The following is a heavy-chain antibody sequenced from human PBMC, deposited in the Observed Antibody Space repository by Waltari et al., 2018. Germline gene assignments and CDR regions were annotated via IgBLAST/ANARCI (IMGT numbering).Heavy chain of an antibody. CDR3: TTAAYYYAPADY. D-gene: IGHD3-10*01. CDR1: GFTVRDNY. V-gene: IGHV3-53*01. CDR2: IYPGGST. Sequence: EVQLVESGGGLLQPGGSLRLSCTASGFTVRDNYTTWLRQAPGKGLEWVSIIYPGGSTKYADAGKGRFTISRDNSKNTLFLQMNSLRAEDTAVFYCTTAAYYYAPADYWGQGTLVTVSS. J-gene: IGHJ4*02.